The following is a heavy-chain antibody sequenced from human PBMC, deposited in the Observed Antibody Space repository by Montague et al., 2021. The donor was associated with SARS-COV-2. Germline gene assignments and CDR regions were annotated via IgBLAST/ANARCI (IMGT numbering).Heavy chain of an antibody. J-gene: IGHJ4*02. Sequence: SETLSITCEVSGGSIRSYYWSWIRQSPGKGLEWIGYVHYTGSTKYNPSLKTRVALSLDTPKNHLSLRLISVTAADTAVYYCAGAQNICFIANCVNYFDLWGLGALVSVSS. V-gene: IGHV4-59*01. CDR1: GGSIRSYY. CDR2: VHYTGST. CDR3: AGAQNICFIANCVNYFDL. D-gene: IGHD1-1*01.